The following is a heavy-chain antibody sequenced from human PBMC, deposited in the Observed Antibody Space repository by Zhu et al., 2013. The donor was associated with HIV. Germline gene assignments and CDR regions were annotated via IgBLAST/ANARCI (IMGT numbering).Heavy chain of an antibody. CDR3: ARSALRSSIVLMVYAPTYYYGMDV. CDR2: IIPIFGTA. CDR1: GGTFSSYA. J-gene: IGHJ6*02. Sequence: QVQLVQSGAEVKKPGSSVKVSCKASGGTFSSYAISWVRQAPGQGLEWMGGIIPIFGTANYAQKFQGRVTITADESTSTAYMELSSLRSEDTAVYYCARSALRSSIVLMVYAPTYYYGMDVWGQGTTVTVSS. V-gene: IGHV1-69*01. D-gene: IGHD2-8*01.